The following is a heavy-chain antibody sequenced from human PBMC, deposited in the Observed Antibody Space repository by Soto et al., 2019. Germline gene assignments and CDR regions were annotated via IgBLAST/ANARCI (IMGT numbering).Heavy chain of an antibody. CDR2: ISWDSGSI. CDR1: GFRFDEYA. CDR3: AKIVTPHSLVPVFDQ. J-gene: IGHJ4*02. D-gene: IGHD2-21*01. V-gene: IGHV3-9*01. Sequence: QLVESGGGLVQPGRSLRLSCVASGFRFDEYAIHWVLQAPGKGLEWVSGISWDSGSINYAGSVRGRFTISRDNAKTSLYLHMTSLRSEDTAFYYCAKIVTPHSLVPVFDQWGQGALVSVSS.